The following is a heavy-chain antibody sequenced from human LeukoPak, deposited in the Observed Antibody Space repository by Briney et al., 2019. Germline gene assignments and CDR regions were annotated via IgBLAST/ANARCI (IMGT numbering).Heavy chain of an antibody. J-gene: IGHJ3*02. D-gene: IGHD4-17*01. CDR3: ARDFGDVAFDI. V-gene: IGHV3-23*01. CDR2: ISGSGGST. Sequence: GGSLRLSCAASGFTFSSYAMSWVRQAPGKGLEWVSAISGSGGSTYYADFVKGRFTISRDNAKNSLYLQMNSLRAEDTAVYYCARDFGDVAFDIWGQGTMVTVSS. CDR1: GFTFSSYA.